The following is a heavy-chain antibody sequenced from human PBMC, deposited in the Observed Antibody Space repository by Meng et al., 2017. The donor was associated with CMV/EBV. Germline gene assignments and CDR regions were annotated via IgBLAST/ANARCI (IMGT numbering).Heavy chain of an antibody. V-gene: IGHV4-61*01. CDR3: ARATWDSGSSFDY. J-gene: IGHJ4*02. CDR2: IYYSGST. D-gene: IGHD1-26*01. Sequence: SETLSLTCTASGGSVSSGSYYWSWIRQPPGKGLEWIGYIYYSGSTNYNPSLKSRVTISVDTSKNQFSLKLSSVTAADTAVYYCARATWDSGSSFDYWGQGTLVTVSS. CDR1: GGSVSSGSYY.